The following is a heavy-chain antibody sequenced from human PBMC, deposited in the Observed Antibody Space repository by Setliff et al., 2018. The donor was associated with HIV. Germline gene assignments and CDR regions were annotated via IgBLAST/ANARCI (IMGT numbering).Heavy chain of an antibody. J-gene: IGHJ4*02. V-gene: IGHV4-4*09. Sequence: SETLSLTCTVSGGSISSYYWGWIRQPPGKGLEWIGYIYTSGSTNYNPSLKSRVTISVDTSKNQFSLKLSSVTAADTAVYYCARHAPSGELYYFDYWGQGTLVTVSS. CDR3: ARHAPSGELYYFDY. CDR2: IYTSGST. CDR1: GGSISSYY. D-gene: IGHD3-10*01.